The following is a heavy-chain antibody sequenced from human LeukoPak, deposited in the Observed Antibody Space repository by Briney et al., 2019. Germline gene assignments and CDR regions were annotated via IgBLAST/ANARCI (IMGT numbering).Heavy chain of an antibody. CDR1: VYTFTGYY. J-gene: IGHJ5*02. Sequence: ASVKVSFKACVYTFTGYYMHCVRQGPGQGLEWMGWINPNSGGTNYAQKFQGRVTMTRATSISTAYMELSRLRSDDTAAYYCAREVSEVVAAISNWFDPWGQGTLVTASS. V-gene: IGHV1-2*02. CDR3: AREVSEVVAAISNWFDP. CDR2: INPNSGGT. D-gene: IGHD2-15*01.